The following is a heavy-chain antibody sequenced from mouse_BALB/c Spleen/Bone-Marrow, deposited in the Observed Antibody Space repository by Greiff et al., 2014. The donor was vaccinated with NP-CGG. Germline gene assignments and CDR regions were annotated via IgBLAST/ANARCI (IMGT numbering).Heavy chain of an antibody. CDR1: GYIFTSYV. CDR2: INPYNDVT. Sequence: VHVKQSGPELVKPGTSVEMSCKASGYIFTSYVMDWVKQKPGQGLEWIGYINPYNDVTNYNEKFKGKATLTSDKSSSTAYMEVSSLTSEDSAVYYCAREGWLLRFDYWGQGTTLTVSS. D-gene: IGHD2-3*01. J-gene: IGHJ2*01. CDR3: AREGWLLRFDY. V-gene: IGHV1-14*01.